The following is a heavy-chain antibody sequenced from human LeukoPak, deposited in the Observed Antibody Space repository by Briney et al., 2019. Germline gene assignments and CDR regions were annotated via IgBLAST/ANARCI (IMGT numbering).Heavy chain of an antibody. CDR2: IYYSGST. J-gene: IGHJ4*02. CDR3: ARSITMVRGVSDY. CDR1: GGSISSSSYY. D-gene: IGHD3-10*01. Sequence: KTSETLSLTCTVSGGSISSSSYYWGWIRQPPGKGLEWIGSIYYSGSTYYNPSLKSRVTISVDTSKNQFSLKLSSVTAADTAVYYCARSITMVRGVSDYWGQGTLVTVSS. V-gene: IGHV4-39*07.